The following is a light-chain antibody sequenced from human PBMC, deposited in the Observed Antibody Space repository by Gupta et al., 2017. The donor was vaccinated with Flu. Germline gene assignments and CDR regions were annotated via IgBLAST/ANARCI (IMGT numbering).Light chain of an antibody. CDR2: INT. J-gene: IGLJ2*01. CDR1: NSNVGSND. V-gene: IGLV1-44*01. Sequence: HSVLPHPPSASGTPGQRISISCSGSNSNVGSNDVSWYQQLPGTAPKLVIFINTKRPPGVPDRFSGSKSGTSASLAIXGXQADDEXDYFCAAWDDNLHGVVFGGGTKLSVL. CDR3: AAWDDNLHGVV.